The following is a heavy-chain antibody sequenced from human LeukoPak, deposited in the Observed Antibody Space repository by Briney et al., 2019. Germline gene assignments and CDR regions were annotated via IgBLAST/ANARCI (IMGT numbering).Heavy chain of an antibody. CDR3: ARERYIAAAAHNWFDP. CDR1: GYTFTSYY. CDR2: INPSGGST. D-gene: IGHD6-13*01. J-gene: IGHJ5*02. V-gene: IGHV1-46*01. Sequence: ASVKVSCKASGYTFTSYYMHWVRRAPGQGLEWMGIINPSGGSTSYAQKFQGRVTMTRDMSTSTVYMELSSLRSEDTAVYYCARERYIAAAAHNWFDPWGQGTLVTVSS.